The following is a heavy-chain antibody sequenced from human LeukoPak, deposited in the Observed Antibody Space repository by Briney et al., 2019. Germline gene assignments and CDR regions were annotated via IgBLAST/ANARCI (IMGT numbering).Heavy chain of an antibody. CDR1: GYSFTSSW. CDR3: ARHADYGDYERDWFDP. Sequence: GESLRISCKGSGYSFTSSWISWVRQMPGKGLEWMGRIDPSDSYTNYSPSFQGHVTISADKSISTAYLQWSSLKASDTAMYYCARHADYGDYERDWFDPWGQGTLVTVSS. V-gene: IGHV5-10-1*01. D-gene: IGHD4-17*01. CDR2: IDPSDSYT. J-gene: IGHJ5*02.